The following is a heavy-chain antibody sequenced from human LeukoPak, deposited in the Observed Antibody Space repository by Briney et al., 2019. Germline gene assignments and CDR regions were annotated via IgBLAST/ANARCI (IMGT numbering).Heavy chain of an antibody. Sequence: SETLSLTCTVSGGSISSYYWSWLRQPPGKGLEWVGYIYYSGSTNYNPSLKSRVTISVDTSKNQFSLKRRSVAAADTAVYYCARQGGGFCYFDLWGRGTLVTVSS. CDR3: ARQGGGFCYFDL. V-gene: IGHV4-59*08. D-gene: IGHD6-25*01. CDR1: GGSISSYY. CDR2: IYYSGST. J-gene: IGHJ2*01.